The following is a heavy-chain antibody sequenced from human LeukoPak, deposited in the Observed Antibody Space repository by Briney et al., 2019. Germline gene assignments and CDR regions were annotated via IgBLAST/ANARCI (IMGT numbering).Heavy chain of an antibody. CDR2: IYSGGST. Sequence: GGSLRLSCAASGFTFSDYYMSWVRQAPGKGLEWVSVIYSGGSTYYADSVKGRFTISRHNSKNTLYLQMNSLRAEDTAVYYCARDRRPQRYSSSYGSAGYYYYGMDVWGQGTTVTVSS. D-gene: IGHD6-13*01. CDR3: ARDRRPQRYSSSYGSAGYYYYGMDV. V-gene: IGHV3-53*04. CDR1: GFTFSDYY. J-gene: IGHJ6*02.